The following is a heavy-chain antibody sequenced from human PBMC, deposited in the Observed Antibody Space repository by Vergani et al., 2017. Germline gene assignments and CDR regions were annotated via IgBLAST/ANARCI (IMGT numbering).Heavy chain of an antibody. CDR2: IYYSGST. CDR1: GGSISSGDYY. D-gene: IGHD6-13*01. CDR3: ARESSSWYGAQH. Sequence: QLQLHKSGPGLVKPSQTLSLTCTVSGGSISSGDYYWSWIRQPPGKGLEWIGYIYYSGSTYYNPSLKSRVTISVDTSKNQFSLKLSSVTAADTAVYYCARESSSWYGAQHWGQGTLVTVSS. J-gene: IGHJ1*01. V-gene: IGHV4-30-4*08.